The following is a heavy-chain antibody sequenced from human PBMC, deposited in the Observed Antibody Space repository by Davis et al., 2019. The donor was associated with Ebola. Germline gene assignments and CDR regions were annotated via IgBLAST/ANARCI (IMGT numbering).Heavy chain of an antibody. CDR1: GGTFSSYA. J-gene: IGHJ4*02. CDR3: ARGGLYMVRGEFPDY. V-gene: IGHV1-69*04. Sequence: AASVKVSCKASGGTFSSYAISWVRQAPGQGLEWMGRIIPILGIANYAQKFQGRVTITADKSTSTAYMELSSLRSEDTAVYYCARGGLYMVRGEFPDYWGQGTLVTVSS. D-gene: IGHD3-10*01. CDR2: IIPILGIA.